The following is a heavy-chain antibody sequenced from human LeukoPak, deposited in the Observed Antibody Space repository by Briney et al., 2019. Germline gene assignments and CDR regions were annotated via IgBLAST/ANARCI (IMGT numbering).Heavy chain of an antibody. CDR2: MNPNSGNT. D-gene: IGHD1-14*01. CDR3: ARTGNWAPDH. V-gene: IGHV1-8*01. Sequence: ASVTVSCKASGYTFTSYDINWVRQAPGQGLEWMGWMNPNSGNTGYAQKFQGRVTMTRNTSISTAYMELSSLNSDDTAVYYCARTGNWAPDHWGQGTLVTVSS. CDR1: GYTFTSYD. J-gene: IGHJ5*02.